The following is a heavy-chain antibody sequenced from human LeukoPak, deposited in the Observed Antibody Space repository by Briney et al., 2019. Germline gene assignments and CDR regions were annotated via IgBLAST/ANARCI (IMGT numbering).Heavy chain of an antibody. CDR1: AYRFANYW. CDR2: IYPGDSDT. CDR3: ARVAGSYPGSPFDY. J-gene: IGHJ4*01. V-gene: IGHV5-51*01. Sequence: GESLKTSCKGSAYRFANYWIGWVRQMPGKGLEWMGIIYPGDSDTSSSTSFEGQVTISTDKSISTAYLQRSSLKASDSALYYCARVAGSYPGSPFDYWGQGTLVTVSS. D-gene: IGHD1-26*01.